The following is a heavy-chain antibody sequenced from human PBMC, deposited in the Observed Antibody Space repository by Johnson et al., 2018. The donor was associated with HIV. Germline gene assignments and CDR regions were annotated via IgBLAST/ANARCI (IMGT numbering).Heavy chain of an antibody. V-gene: IGHV3-7*03. CDR1: GFTFSSYG. CDR2: IKPDGSEK. CDR3: VRGEEGAFDI. J-gene: IGHJ3*02. Sequence: VQLVESGGGVVQPGRSLRLSCAASGFTFSSYGMHWVRQAPGKGLEWVANIKPDGSEKFYVDSVKGRFTISRDNAKNSLFLQMTSLTAEDTAVFSCVRGEEGAFDIWGQGTMVTVSS.